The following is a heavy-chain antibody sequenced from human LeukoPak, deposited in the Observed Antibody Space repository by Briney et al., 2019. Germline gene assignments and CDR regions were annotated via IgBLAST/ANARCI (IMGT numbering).Heavy chain of an antibody. CDR3: ARADCSGGSCYQTGYYYMDV. D-gene: IGHD2-15*01. Sequence: ASVKGSCKASCYTFISYGISWVRQAPGQRLEWMGWISAYNGNTNYAQKLQGRVTMTTDTSTSTAYMELRSLRSDDTAVYYCARADCSGGSCYQTGYYYMDVWGKGTTVTVSS. CDR2: ISAYNGNT. V-gene: IGHV1-18*01. CDR1: CYTFISYG. J-gene: IGHJ6*03.